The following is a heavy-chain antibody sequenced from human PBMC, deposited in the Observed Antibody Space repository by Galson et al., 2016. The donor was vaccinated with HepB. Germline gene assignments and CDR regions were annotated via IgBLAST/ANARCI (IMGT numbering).Heavy chain of an antibody. D-gene: IGHD5-12*01. CDR2: IGSGGVA. CDR3: ARDGRREYSGYDYWFDY. Sequence: SLRLSCAASGFVFSGFSMNWVRQAPGKGLEWVAHIGSGGVAMYADSVRGRFAISRDNAKRSVYVQMKCLSDEDTAVYFCARDGRREYSGYDYWFDYWGQGALFTVSS. CDR1: GFVFSGFS. J-gene: IGHJ4*02. V-gene: IGHV3-48*02.